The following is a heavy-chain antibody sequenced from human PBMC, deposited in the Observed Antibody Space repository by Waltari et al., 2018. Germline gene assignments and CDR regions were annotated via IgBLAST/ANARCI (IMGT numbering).Heavy chain of an antibody. CDR3: ARDTYGDGEDYYYYYGMDV. D-gene: IGHD4-17*01. Sequence: EVQLVESGGGLVKPGGSLRLSCAASGFTFSSYSMNWVRPAPGKGLEWVSSISSSSSYIYYADSVKGRFTISRDNAKNSLYLQMNSLRAEDTAVYYCARDTYGDGEDYYYYYGMDVWGQGTTVTVSS. CDR2: ISSSSSYI. V-gene: IGHV3-21*01. CDR1: GFTFSSYS. J-gene: IGHJ6*02.